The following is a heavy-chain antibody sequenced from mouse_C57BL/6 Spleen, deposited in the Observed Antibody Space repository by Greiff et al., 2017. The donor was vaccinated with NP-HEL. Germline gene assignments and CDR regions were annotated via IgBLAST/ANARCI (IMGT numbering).Heavy chain of an antibody. CDR1: GYTFTSYW. V-gene: IGHV1-69*01. CDR2: IDPSASYT. CDR3: ARSNYYGRSKDFDY. D-gene: IGHD1-1*01. Sequence: QVQLQQSGAELVMPGASVTLSCKASGYTFTSYWMHWVKQRPGQGLEWIGEIDPSASYTNYNQKFKGKSTLTVDKSSSTAYMQLSSLTSEDSAVYYCARSNYYGRSKDFDYWGQGTTLTVSS. J-gene: IGHJ2*01.